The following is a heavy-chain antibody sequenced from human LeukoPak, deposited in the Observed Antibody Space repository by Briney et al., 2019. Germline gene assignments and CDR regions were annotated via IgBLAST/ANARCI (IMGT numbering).Heavy chain of an antibody. J-gene: IGHJ4*02. D-gene: IGHD5-18*01. Sequence: GASVKVSCKASGYTFTGYYIHWVRQAPGQGLEWMGWINPNSGGTNYAQKFQGRVTVTRDTSISTAYMELSRLRSDDTAVYYCARVRGGYSYGYSIWGQGTLVTVSS. CDR2: INPNSGGT. CDR1: GYTFTGYY. CDR3: ARVRGGYSYGYSI. V-gene: IGHV1-2*02.